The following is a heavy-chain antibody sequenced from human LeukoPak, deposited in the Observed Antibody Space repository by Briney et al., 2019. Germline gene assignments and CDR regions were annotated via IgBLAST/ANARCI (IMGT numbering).Heavy chain of an antibody. CDR2: IRYDGSNK. CDR1: GFTFSSYG. Sequence: SGGSLRLSCAASGFTFSSYGMHWVRQAPGKGLEWVAFIRYDGSNKYYADSVKGRFTISRGNSKNTLYLQMNSLRAEDTAVYYCAKPGRYGSGEGHFDYWGQGTLVTVSS. D-gene: IGHD3-10*01. CDR3: AKPGRYGSGEGHFDY. J-gene: IGHJ4*02. V-gene: IGHV3-30*02.